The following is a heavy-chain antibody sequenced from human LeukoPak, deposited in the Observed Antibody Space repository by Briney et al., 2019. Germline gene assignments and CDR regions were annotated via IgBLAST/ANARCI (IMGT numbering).Heavy chain of an antibody. CDR3: ARNPRGYCSGGSCYSKALTSQYYYYGMDV. CDR1: GGTFSSYA. J-gene: IGHJ6*02. Sequence: EASVKVSCKASGGTFSSYAISWVRQAPGQGLEWMGRIIPILGIANYAQKFQGRVTITADKSTSTAYMELSSLRSEDTAVYYCARNPRGYCSGGSCYSKALTSQYYYYGMDVWGQGTTVTVSS. D-gene: IGHD2-15*01. V-gene: IGHV1-69*04. CDR2: IIPILGIA.